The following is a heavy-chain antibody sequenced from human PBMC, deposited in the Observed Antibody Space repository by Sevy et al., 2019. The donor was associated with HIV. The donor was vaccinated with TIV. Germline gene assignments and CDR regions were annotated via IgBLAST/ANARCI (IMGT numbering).Heavy chain of an antibody. J-gene: IGHJ4*02. Sequence: GGSLRLSCAASGFTVNSNSMPWVRQAPGKGLEGVSVIQSDDTNNYAASVKDRFTISRDNFKNTLYLHMSSLRAVDTAVYYCARGKSGYGYALNYWGQGTLVTVSS. CDR2: IQSDDTN. CDR3: ARGKSGYGYALNY. D-gene: IGHD5-18*01. CDR1: GFTVNSNS. V-gene: IGHV3-66*01.